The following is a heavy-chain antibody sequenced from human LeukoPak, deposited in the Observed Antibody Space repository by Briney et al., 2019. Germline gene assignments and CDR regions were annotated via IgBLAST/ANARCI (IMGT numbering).Heavy chain of an antibody. CDR3: AGCDQRDCSTPFDY. D-gene: IGHD2-21*02. J-gene: IGHJ4*02. CDR2: INPNSGGT. V-gene: IGHV1-2*02. CDR1: GYTFTGYY. Sequence: ASVKVSCKASGYTFTGYYMHWVRQAPGQGLEWMGWINPNSGGTNYAQKFQGRVTITADKSTSTSYMELSSLRSEDTAVYYCAGCDQRDCSTPFDYWGQGTLVTVSS.